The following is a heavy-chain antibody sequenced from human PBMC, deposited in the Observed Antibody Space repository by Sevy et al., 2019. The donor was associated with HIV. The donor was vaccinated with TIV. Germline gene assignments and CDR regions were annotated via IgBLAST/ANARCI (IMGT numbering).Heavy chain of an antibody. CDR3: ARWKAVQSIFDY. D-gene: IGHD6-19*01. Sequence: GGSLRLSCTASGFTFGDYCMSWVHQAPGKGLEWVAFIKSDVYGGTVDHAAFVRVRFNISRYDYKTIAYLQMNDLKTEDTGVYYCARWKAVQSIFDYWGQGDLVTVSS. CDR2: IKSDVYGGTV. V-gene: IGHV3-49*04. CDR1: GFTFGDYC. J-gene: IGHJ4*02.